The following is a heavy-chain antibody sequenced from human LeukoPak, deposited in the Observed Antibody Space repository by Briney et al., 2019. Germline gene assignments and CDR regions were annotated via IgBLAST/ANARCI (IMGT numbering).Heavy chain of an antibody. CDR2: ISSGGDII. J-gene: IGHJ4*02. Sequence: GGSLRLSCAASGFTFTDHYMSWVRQAPGRGLEGVSYISSGGDIIYYADSVKGRFTISRDNAKNSLFLQMNSLRAENTAVYYCTRDSDLESYLGVRGSGSYLDYWGQGTLVTVSS. D-gene: IGHD3-10*01. CDR3: TRDSDLESYLGVRGSGSYLDY. V-gene: IGHV3-11*04. CDR1: GFTFTDHY.